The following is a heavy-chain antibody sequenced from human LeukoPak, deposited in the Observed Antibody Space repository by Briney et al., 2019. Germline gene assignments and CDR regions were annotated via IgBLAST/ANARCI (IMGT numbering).Heavy chain of an antibody. CDR3: ASGSSVNDAFDI. J-gene: IGHJ3*02. D-gene: IGHD6-6*01. CDR2: MSPNSGNT. Sequence: ASVKVSCKASGYTFTSYYMHWVRQAPGQGLEWMGWMSPNSGNTGYAQKFQGRVTITRNTSISTAYMELSSLRSEDTAVYYCASGSSVNDAFDIWGQGTMVTVSS. V-gene: IGHV1-8*03. CDR1: GYTFTSYY.